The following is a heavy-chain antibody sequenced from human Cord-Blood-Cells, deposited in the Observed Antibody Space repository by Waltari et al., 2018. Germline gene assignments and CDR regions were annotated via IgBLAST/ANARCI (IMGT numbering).Heavy chain of an antibody. V-gene: IGHV6-1*01. CDR2: TYYRSKWYN. CDR3: AREPRTGDGNLDY. D-gene: IGHD7-27*01. Sequence: QVQLQQSGPGMVKPSQTLPLTCSIPGDSVSSTSAAWNWIRQSPSRGLEWLVRTYYRSKWYNDYAVSVKSRITINPDTSKNQFSLQLNSVTPEDTAVYYCAREPRTGDGNLDYWGQGTLVTVSS. J-gene: IGHJ4*02. CDR1: GDSVSSTSAA.